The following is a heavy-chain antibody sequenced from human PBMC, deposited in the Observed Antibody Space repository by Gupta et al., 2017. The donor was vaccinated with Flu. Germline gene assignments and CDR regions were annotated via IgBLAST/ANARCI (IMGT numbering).Heavy chain of an antibody. CDR1: GFSFSTYG. Sequence: QVQLVDAGGGVVQPGRALRLSCAGSGFSFSTYGMYWVRQAPGKGLECVAVLSHDRGQNNYGRFVKGRFTISRANAKNLLYLEVNSTTVEYTALYYCAKDGVHRNNESAMDHWGQGTTVTVPS. J-gene: IGHJ6*02. V-gene: IGHV3-30*18. D-gene: IGHD1/OR15-1a*01. CDR3: AKDGVHRNNESAMDH. CDR2: LSHDRGQN.